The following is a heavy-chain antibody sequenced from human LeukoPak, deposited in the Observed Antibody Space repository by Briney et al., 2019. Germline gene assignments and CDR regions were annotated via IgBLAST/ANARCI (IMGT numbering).Heavy chain of an antibody. CDR3: ARGNYYGSGRLSNWFDP. D-gene: IGHD3-10*01. V-gene: IGHV1-2*02. Sequence: GASVKVSRXASGYTFTGYYMHWVRQAPGQGLEWMGWINPNSGGTNYTQKFQGRVTMTRDTSISTAYMELSRLRSDDTAVYYCARGNYYGSGRLSNWFDPWGQGTLVTVSS. CDR1: GYTFTGYY. J-gene: IGHJ5*02. CDR2: INPNSGGT.